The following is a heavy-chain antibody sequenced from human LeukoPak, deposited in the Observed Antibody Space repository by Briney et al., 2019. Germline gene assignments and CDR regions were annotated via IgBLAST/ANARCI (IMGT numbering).Heavy chain of an antibody. Sequence: GASLQISCNGSGYRFTSYWIGWVRPMPGKGLEWMGIIYPGVSDTRYSPSFQGQVTISADKSISTAYLQWSSLKASDTAMYYCARPRDGYNTHAFDIWGQGTMVTVSS. CDR3: ARPRDGYNTHAFDI. CDR1: GYRFTSYW. V-gene: IGHV5-51*01. CDR2: IYPGVSDT. D-gene: IGHD5-24*01. J-gene: IGHJ3*02.